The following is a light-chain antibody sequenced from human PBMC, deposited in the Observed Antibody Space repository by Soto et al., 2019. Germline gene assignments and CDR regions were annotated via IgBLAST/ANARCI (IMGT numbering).Light chain of an antibody. Sequence: EIVLTQSPGTLSLSPGERATLSCRASQSVSNSYLAWYQQKPGQAPRLLISDASRRATGVPDRFSGSGSGTDFTLTISRLEPEDFAVYFCQQYATSPKTFGQGTKLEIK. CDR1: QSVSNSY. J-gene: IGKJ1*01. V-gene: IGKV3-20*01. CDR2: DAS. CDR3: QQYATSPKT.